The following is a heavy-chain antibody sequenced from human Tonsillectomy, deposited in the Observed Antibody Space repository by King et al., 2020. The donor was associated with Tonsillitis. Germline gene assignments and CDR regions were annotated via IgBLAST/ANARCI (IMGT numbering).Heavy chain of an antibody. CDR2: ISGDGGST. J-gene: IGHJ4*02. V-gene: IGHV3-43*02. D-gene: IGHD3-10*01. CDR1: GFTFDDYA. Sequence: VQLVQSGGGVVQPGGSLRLSCAASGFTFDDYAMHWVRQTPGKGLEWVSLISGDGGSTYYADSVKGRFTISRDNSKNSLYLQMNSLRTEDTALYCRAKDYYGSGTYYNPFDYWGQGTLVTVSS. CDR3: AKDYYGSGTYYNPFDY.